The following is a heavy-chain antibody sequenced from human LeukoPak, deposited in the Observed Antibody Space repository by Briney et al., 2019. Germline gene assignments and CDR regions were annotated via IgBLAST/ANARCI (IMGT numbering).Heavy chain of an antibody. V-gene: IGHV3-30*02. J-gene: IGHJ6*03. D-gene: IGHD2-2*01. CDR2: IRYDGSNK. CDR3: AKGGGDCSSTSCYPGYMDV. CDR1: GFTFSSYG. Sequence: GGSLRLSCAASGFTFSSYGMHWVRQAPGKGLEWVAFIRYDGSNKYYADSVKGRFTISRDNSKNTLYLQMNSLRAEDTAVYYCAKGGGDCSSTSCYPGYMDVWGKGTTVTVSS.